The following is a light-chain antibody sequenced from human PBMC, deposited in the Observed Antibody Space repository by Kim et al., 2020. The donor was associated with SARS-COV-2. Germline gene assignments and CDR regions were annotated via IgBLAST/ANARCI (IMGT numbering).Light chain of an antibody. Sequence: SASVGDRVTITCRASQDISNYLAWYQQKAGKVPKLLIYAASTLQSGVSSRFGGTGSGTDFTLTISSLQPEDVATHYCQKYYSDPLFGQGTKVDIK. CDR1: QDISNY. V-gene: IGKV1-27*01. CDR2: AAS. CDR3: QKYYSDPL. J-gene: IGKJ1*01.